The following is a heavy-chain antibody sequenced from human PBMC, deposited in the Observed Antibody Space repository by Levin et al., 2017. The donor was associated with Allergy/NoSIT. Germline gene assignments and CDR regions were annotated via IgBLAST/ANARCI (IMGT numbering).Heavy chain of an antibody. CDR1: GGSISSYY. CDR2: IYYSGST. CDR3: ARRDCSGGSCYENWFDP. Sequence: SETLSLTCTVSGGSISSYYWSWIRQPPGKGLEWIGYIYYSGSTNYNPSLKSRVTISVDTSKNQFSLKLSSVTAADTAVYYCARRDCSGGSCYENWFDPWGQGTLVTVSS. J-gene: IGHJ5*02. V-gene: IGHV4-59*08. D-gene: IGHD2-15*01.